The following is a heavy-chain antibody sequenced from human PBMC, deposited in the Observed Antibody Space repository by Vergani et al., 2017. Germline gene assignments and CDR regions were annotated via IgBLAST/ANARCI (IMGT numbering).Heavy chain of an antibody. J-gene: IGHJ5*02. Sequence: EVELVESGGGLVQPGGSLRLSCAASGFTFNEYWMHWARQVPGKGLVWVSGMNGDGDTISYADYVKGRFTISRDNAKNTLFLQMNSLRAEDTAVYYCARARKFRFGVVWENWFDPWWQGTLVTVSS. CDR1: GFTFNEYW. D-gene: IGHD3-3*01. CDR2: MNGDGDTI. CDR3: ARARKFRFGVVWENWFDP. V-gene: IGHV3-74*01.